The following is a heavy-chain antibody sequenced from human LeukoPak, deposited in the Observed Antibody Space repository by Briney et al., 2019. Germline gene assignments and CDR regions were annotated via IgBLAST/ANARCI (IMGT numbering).Heavy chain of an antibody. J-gene: IGHJ4*02. CDR3: ARGRGSVDY. V-gene: IGHV3-23*01. Sequence: GGSLRLSCVVSEINVSNYDMIWVRQAPGKGLEWVSGIRQSGGGTSYADSVKGRFTISRDNAKNSLYLQMNSLRAEDTAVYYCARGRGSVDYWGQGTLATVSS. CDR2: IRQSGGGT. CDR1: EINVSNYD.